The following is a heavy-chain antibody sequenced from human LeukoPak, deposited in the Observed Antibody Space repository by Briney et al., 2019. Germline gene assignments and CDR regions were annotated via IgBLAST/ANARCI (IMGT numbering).Heavy chain of an antibody. CDR2: INHSGST. V-gene: IGHV4-39*07. J-gene: IGHJ4*02. CDR3: ARPHRD. CDR1: GGSISSSSYY. Sequence: SETLSLTCTVSGGSISSSSYYWSWIRQPPGKGLEWIGEINHSGSTNYNPSLKSRVTISVDTSKNQFSLKLSSVTAADTAVYYCARPHRDWGQGTLVTVSS.